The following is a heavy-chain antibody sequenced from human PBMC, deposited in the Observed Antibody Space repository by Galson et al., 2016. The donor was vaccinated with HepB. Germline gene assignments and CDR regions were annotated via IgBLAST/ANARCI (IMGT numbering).Heavy chain of an antibody. J-gene: IGHJ6*02. Sequence: SVKVSCKASGYTFTTYAIHWVRQAPGQRLEWMGWISAGNGNTKYSQNFQGRVTITRDTSASTAYMEVSSLRSEDTAVYYCERCAAREWLGHYYYYGMDVCGHGTTVTVSS. CDR2: ISAGNGNT. CDR3: ERCAAREWLGHYYYYGMDV. CDR1: GYTFTTYA. V-gene: IGHV1-3*01. D-gene: IGHD6-19*01.